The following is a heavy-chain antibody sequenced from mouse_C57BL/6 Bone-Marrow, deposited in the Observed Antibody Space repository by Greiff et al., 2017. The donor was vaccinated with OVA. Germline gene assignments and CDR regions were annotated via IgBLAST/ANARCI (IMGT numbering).Heavy chain of an antibody. J-gene: IGHJ2*01. V-gene: IGHV10-1*01. CDR1: GFSFNTYA. D-gene: IGHD1-1*01. Sequence: GGGLVQPKGSLKLSCAASGFSFNTYAMNWVRQAPGKGLEWVARIRSKSNNYATYYADSVKDRFTISRDDSESMLYLQMNNLKTEDTAMYYCVRHFSYYYGSGYYYDYWGQGTTLTVSS. CDR3: VRHFSYYYGSGYYYDY. CDR2: IRSKSNNYAT.